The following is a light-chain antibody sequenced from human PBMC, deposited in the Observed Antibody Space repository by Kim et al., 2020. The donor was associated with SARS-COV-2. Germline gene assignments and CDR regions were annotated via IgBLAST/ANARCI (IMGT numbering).Light chain of an antibody. CDR3: QKYDSAPWT. J-gene: IGKJ1*01. Sequence: ASVGNTVTSTCRGSQAISNYLAWYQQRPGKVPQLLISAASTLQSGAPSRFSGSASGTDFTLTINRLPPEDVATYYCQKYDSAPWTFGQGTKVEIK. V-gene: IGKV1-27*01. CDR1: QAISNY. CDR2: AAS.